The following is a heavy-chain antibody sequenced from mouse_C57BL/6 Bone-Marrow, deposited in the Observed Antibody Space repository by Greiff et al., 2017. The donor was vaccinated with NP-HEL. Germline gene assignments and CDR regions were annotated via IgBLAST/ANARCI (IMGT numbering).Heavy chain of an antibody. CDR1: GFTFSSYA. V-gene: IGHV5-4*01. CDR3: ARERFITTVVEGYFDV. Sequence: DVHLVESGGGLVKPGGSLKLSCAASGFTFSSYAMSWVRQTPEKRLEWVATISDGGSYTYYPDNVKGRFTISRDNAKNNLYLQMSHLKSEDTAMYYCARERFITTVVEGYFDVWGTGTTVTVSS. J-gene: IGHJ1*03. CDR2: ISDGGSYT. D-gene: IGHD1-1*01.